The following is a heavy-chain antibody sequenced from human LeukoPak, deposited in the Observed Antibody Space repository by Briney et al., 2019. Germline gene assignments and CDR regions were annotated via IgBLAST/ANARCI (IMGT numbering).Heavy chain of an antibody. CDR1: GFTFSSYA. CDR3: AKDAPVNIVVVPAANS. V-gene: IGHV3-23*01. J-gene: IGHJ4*02. D-gene: IGHD2-2*01. Sequence: GGSLRLSCAASGFTFSSYAMRWVRQAPGKGLDQVSAISGSGGSTYYADSVKGRFTISRDNSKNTLYLQMNSLRAEDTAVYYCAKDAPVNIVVVPAANSWGQGTLVTVSS. CDR2: ISGSGGST.